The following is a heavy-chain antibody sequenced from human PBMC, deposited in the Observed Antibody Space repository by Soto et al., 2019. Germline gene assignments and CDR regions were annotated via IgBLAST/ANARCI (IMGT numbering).Heavy chain of an antibody. Sequence: QLQLQESGSGLVKPSQTLSLTCAVSGGYINSGGYSWNCIRQPPGQGPEWIGYIYHTGNTYYNPSLQCRVTLPLDRSIHQFSRRLTSVAAEDTAVYFCVRGYTVYAWSPYNYAGMDVWGQGTSVNVSS. CDR2: IYHTGNT. CDR3: VRGYTVYAWSPYNYAGMDV. V-gene: IGHV4-30-2*01. D-gene: IGHD5-12*01. J-gene: IGHJ6*02. CDR1: GGYINSGGYS.